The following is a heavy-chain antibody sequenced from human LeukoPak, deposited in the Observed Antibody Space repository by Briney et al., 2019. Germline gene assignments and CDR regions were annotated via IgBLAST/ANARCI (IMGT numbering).Heavy chain of an antibody. CDR2: IRYDGSNK. Sequence: PGGSLRLSCAASGFTFSSDGMHWVRQAPGKGLEWVAFIRYDGSNKYYADSVKGRFTISRDNSKNTLYLQMNSLRAEDTAVYYCAKDFRDAFDIWGQGTMVTVSS. CDR3: AKDFRDAFDI. CDR1: GFTFSSDG. V-gene: IGHV3-30*02. J-gene: IGHJ3*02.